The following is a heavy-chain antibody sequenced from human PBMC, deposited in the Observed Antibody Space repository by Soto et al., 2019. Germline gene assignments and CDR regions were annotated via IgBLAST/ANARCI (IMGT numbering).Heavy chain of an antibody. CDR2: INHSGSP. Sequence: QVQLQQWGAGLLKPSETLSLTCAVYGGSFSGYYWSWIRQPPGKGLEWIGEINHSGSPNYNPSLKSRVTISVDAFNNQFSLKLSSVTAADTAVYYCARAAARYCSGVSCYSGSDYWGQGTMVTVSS. V-gene: IGHV4-34*01. CDR1: GGSFSGYY. J-gene: IGHJ4*02. CDR3: ARAAARYCSGVSCYSGSDY. D-gene: IGHD2-15*01.